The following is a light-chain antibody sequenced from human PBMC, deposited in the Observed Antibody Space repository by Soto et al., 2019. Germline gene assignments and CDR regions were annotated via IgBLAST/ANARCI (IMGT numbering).Light chain of an antibody. CDR3: QQYGSSSYT. J-gene: IGKJ2*01. CDR2: GAS. CDR1: QSVSSTY. V-gene: IGKV3-20*01. Sequence: EIVLTQSPGTLSLSPGERATLSCRASQSVSSTYLAWYQQNPGQAPRLLIYGASSRATGIPDRFSGRGSGTDFTLTISRLEPEDFAVDFCQQYGSSSYTFGQGTKLEIK.